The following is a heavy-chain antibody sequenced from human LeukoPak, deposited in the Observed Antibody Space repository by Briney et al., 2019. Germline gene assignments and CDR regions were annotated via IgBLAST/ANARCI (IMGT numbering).Heavy chain of an antibody. Sequence: PGGSLRLSCAASGFTFYNYAMGWVRQTPGEGLEWVSGITGNGRSTYYADSVKGRFTISRDNSKNTLYLQMNSLRAEDTAVYYCAKVRGPFDYWGQGTLVTVSS. CDR2: ITGNGRST. V-gene: IGHV3-23*01. CDR3: AKVRGPFDY. J-gene: IGHJ4*02. CDR1: GFTFYNYA.